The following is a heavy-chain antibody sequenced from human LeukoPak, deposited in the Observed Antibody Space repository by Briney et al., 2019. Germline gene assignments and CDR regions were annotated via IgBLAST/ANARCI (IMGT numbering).Heavy chain of an antibody. J-gene: IGHJ5*02. Sequence: GASVKVSCKASGYTFTSYAMHWVRQAPGQRLEWIGWINAGNGNTKYSQEFQGRVTITRDTSASTAYMELSSLRSEDMAVYYCARDRARSYSSSWYWFDPWGQGTLVTVSS. CDR2: INAGNGNT. CDR3: ARDRARSYSSSWYWFDP. D-gene: IGHD6-13*01. V-gene: IGHV1-3*03. CDR1: GYTFTSYA.